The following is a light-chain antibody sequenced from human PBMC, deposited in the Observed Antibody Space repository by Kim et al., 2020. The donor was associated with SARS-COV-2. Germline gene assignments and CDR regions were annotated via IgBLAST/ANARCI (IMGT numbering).Light chain of an antibody. V-gene: IGKV3-15*01. CDR2: GAS. J-gene: IGKJ1*01. Sequence: SVSPGERATRSCRASQSVSSNLAWYQQKPGQAPRLLIYGASTRATGIPARFSGSGSGTEFTLTISSLQSEDFAVYYCQQYNNFWTFGQGTKVEIK. CDR3: QQYNNFWT. CDR1: QSVSSN.